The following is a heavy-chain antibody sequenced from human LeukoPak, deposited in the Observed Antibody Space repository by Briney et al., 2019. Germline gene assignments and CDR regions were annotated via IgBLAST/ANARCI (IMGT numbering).Heavy chain of an antibody. Sequence: SETLSLTCTVSGGSISSYYWSWIRQPPGKGLEWIGYIYYSGSTNYNPSLKSRVTISVDTSKNQFSLKLSSVTAADTAVYYCARQGVGATRMLDYWGQGTLVTVSS. J-gene: IGHJ4*02. V-gene: IGHV4-59*08. D-gene: IGHD1-26*01. CDR2: IYYSGST. CDR1: GGSISSYY. CDR3: ARQGVGATRMLDY.